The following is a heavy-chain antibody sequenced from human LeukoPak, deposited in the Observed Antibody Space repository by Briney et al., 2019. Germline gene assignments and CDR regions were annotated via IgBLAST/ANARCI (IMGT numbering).Heavy chain of an antibody. CDR2: INTDGSST. D-gene: IGHD3-9*01. CDR3: AREGYDILTGYRPHAFDI. V-gene: IGHV3-74*01. CDR1: GFTFSSYW. J-gene: IGHJ3*02. Sequence: GGSLRLSCAASGFTFSSYWMHWVRQAPGKGLVWVSRINTDGSSTSYADSVKGRFTISRDNAKNTLYLQMNSLRAEDTAVYYCAREGYDILTGYRPHAFDIWGQGTMVTVSS.